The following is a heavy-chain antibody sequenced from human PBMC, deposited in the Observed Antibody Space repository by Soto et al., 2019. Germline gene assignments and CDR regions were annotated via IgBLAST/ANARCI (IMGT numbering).Heavy chain of an antibody. Sequence: ASVKVSCKASGYTFTSYHMHWVRQAPGQGLEWMGIINPSGGSTSYAQKFQGRVTMTRDTSTSTVYMELSSLRSEDTAVYYCARGSWSTMVRGVMSYWGQGTLVTVSS. CDR1: GYTFTSYH. D-gene: IGHD3-10*01. V-gene: IGHV1-46*01. CDR3: ARGSWSTMVRGVMSY. CDR2: INPSGGST. J-gene: IGHJ4*02.